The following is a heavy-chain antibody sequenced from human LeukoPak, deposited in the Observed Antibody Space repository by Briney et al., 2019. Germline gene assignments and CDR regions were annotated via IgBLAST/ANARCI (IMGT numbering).Heavy chain of an antibody. V-gene: IGHV3-23*01. Sequence: GGSLRLSCAASGVTLSTYAMSWARQAPGRGLEWVSGISSSGSGGNTYYADSVKGRFTISRDSSKNTLYLQMNSLRAEDTAVYYCAKGRLRLGELPYTSSDAFDIWGQGTMVTVSS. CDR3: AKGRLRLGELPYTSSDAFDI. J-gene: IGHJ3*02. CDR1: GVTLSTYA. D-gene: IGHD3-16*01. CDR2: ISSSGSGGNT.